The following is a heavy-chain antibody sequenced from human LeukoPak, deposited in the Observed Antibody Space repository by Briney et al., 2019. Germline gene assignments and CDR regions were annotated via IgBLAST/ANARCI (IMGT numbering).Heavy chain of an antibody. CDR1: GGSISSSGYC. V-gene: IGHV4-39*01. D-gene: IGHD4-17*01. CDR3: ACPQIMTTRYYYGMDV. J-gene: IGHJ6*02. Sequence: PSETLSLTCTVAGGSISSSGYCWGWIRQPPGKGLGWFGRIYYSGSTYYNPSLKSRVTISVDTSKNQFSLKLSSVTAADTAVYYCACPQIMTTRYYYGMDVWGQGTTVTVSS. CDR2: IYYSGST.